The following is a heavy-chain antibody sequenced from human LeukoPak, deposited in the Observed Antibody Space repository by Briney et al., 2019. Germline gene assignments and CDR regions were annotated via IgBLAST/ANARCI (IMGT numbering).Heavy chain of an antibody. CDR3: ARHKVSQWELRGYYFDY. Sequence: PSETLSLTCAVSGYSISSGYYWGWIRQPPGKGLEGFGSIYHSGSTYYNPSLKSRVTISVDTSKNQFSLKLSSVTAADTAVYYCARHKVSQWELRGYYFDYWGQGTLVTVSS. J-gene: IGHJ4*02. D-gene: IGHD1-26*01. CDR2: IYHSGST. CDR1: GYSISSGYY. V-gene: IGHV4-38-2*01.